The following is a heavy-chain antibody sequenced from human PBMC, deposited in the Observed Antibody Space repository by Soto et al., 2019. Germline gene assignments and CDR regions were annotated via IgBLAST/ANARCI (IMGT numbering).Heavy chain of an antibody. CDR3: TTDRRLRFLEWLFDY. D-gene: IGHD3-3*01. V-gene: IGHV3-15*01. J-gene: IGHJ4*02. CDR2: IKSKTDGGTT. CDR1: GFTFSNAW. Sequence: GGSLRLSCAASGFTFSNAWMSWVRQAPGKGLEWVGRIKSKTDGGTTDYAAPVKGRFTISRDDSKNTLYLQMNSLKTEDTAVYYCTTDRRLRFLEWLFDYWGQGTLVTVSS.